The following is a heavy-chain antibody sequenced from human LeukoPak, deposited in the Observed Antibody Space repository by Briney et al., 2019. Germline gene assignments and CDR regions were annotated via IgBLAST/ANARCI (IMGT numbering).Heavy chain of an antibody. CDR3: ARDLGGFIAAAGNEYCHH. Sequence: VASVKVSCKASGGTFSSYAISWVRQAPGQGLEWMGRIIPILGIANYAQKFQGRVTIIADKSTSTAYMELSSLRSEDTAVYYCARDLGGFIAAAGNEYCHHWGQGTLVTVSS. CDR2: IIPILGIA. V-gene: IGHV1-69*04. CDR1: GGTFSSYA. J-gene: IGHJ1*01. D-gene: IGHD6-13*01.